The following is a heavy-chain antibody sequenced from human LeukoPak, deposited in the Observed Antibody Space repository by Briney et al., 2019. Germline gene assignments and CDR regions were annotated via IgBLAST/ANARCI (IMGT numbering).Heavy chain of an antibody. Sequence: GGSLRLSCAASGFSFSSYAMSWVRQAPGKGLEWVSVISGSGGSTNCAASVKGRFTMSRDNSQSTLYLQMNSLRVEDTAVYYCAKASEVGRGYFDYWGQGTLVTVSS. CDR2: ISGSGGST. V-gene: IGHV3-23*01. CDR3: AKASEVGRGYFDY. J-gene: IGHJ4*02. D-gene: IGHD1-26*01. CDR1: GFSFSSYA.